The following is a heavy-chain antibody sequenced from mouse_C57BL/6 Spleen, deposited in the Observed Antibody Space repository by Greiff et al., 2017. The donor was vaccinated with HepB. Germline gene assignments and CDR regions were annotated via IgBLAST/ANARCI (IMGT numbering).Heavy chain of an antibody. V-gene: IGHV1-53*01. J-gene: IGHJ4*01. CDR3: ARGGYGEAMDY. CDR2: INPSNGGT. CDR1: GYTFTSYW. Sequence: QVHVKQPGTELVKPGASVKLSCKASGYTFTSYWMHWVKQRPGQGLEWIGNINPSNGGTNYNEKFKSKATLTVDKSSSTAYMQLSSLTSEDSAVYYCARGGYGEAMDYWGQGTSVTVSS. D-gene: IGHD2-10*02.